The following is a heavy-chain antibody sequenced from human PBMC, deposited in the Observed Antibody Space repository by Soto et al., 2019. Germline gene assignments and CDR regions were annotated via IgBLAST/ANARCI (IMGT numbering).Heavy chain of an antibody. CDR3: AKDAYYGDYEGPSPDY. J-gene: IGHJ4*02. CDR2: ISYDGSNK. V-gene: IGHV3-30*18. D-gene: IGHD4-17*01. Sequence: QPGGSLRLSCAASGFTFSSYGMHWVRQAPGKGLEWVAVISYDGSNKYYADSVKGRFTISRDNSKNTLYLQMNSLRAEDTAVYYCAKDAYYGDYEGPSPDYWGQGTLVTVSS. CDR1: GFTFSSYG.